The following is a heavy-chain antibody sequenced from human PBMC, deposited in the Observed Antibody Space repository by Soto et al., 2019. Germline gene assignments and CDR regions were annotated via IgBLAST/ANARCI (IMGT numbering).Heavy chain of an antibody. CDR1: GGSISSSSYY. CDR2: IYYSGST. D-gene: IGHD6-19*01. V-gene: IGHV4-39*01. CDR3: ASLGIAVAGTADY. J-gene: IGHJ4*02. Sequence: PSETLSLTCTVSGGSISSSSYYWGWIRQPPGKGLEWIGSIYYSGSTYYNPSLKSRVTISVDTSKNQFSLKLSSVTAADTAVYYCASLGIAVAGTADYWGQGTLVTV.